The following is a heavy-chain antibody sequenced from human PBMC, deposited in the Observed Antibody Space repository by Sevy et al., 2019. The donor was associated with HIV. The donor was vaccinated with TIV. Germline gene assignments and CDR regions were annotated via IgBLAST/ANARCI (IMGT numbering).Heavy chain of an antibody. CDR1: GFTFDDYA. D-gene: IGHD5-12*01. Sequence: GESLKISCTASGFTFDDYAMSWFRQAPGKGLEWVAFITRNSYEAYGGTAEYAASVKDRFLISRDDSKSIAYLQMTSLKTEDTAVYYCTRGLATADTPEYYFDYWGQGTLVTVSS. CDR2: ITRNSYEAYGGTA. J-gene: IGHJ4*02. CDR3: TRGLATADTPEYYFDY. V-gene: IGHV3-49*03.